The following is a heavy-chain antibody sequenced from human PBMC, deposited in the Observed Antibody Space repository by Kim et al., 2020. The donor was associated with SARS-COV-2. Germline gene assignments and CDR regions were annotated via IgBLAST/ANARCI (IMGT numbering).Heavy chain of an antibody. D-gene: IGHD3-3*01. J-gene: IGHJ6*02. Sequence: SVKVSCKASGGTFSSYAISWVRQAPGQGLEWMGRIIPILGIANYAQKFQGRVTITADKSTSTAYMELSSLRSEDTAVYYCSRDYATIFGVVIIPYYYYGIDVWGQGTTVTVSS. V-gene: IGHV1-69*04. CDR2: IIPILGIA. CDR3: SRDYATIFGVVIIPYYYYGIDV. CDR1: GGTFSSYA.